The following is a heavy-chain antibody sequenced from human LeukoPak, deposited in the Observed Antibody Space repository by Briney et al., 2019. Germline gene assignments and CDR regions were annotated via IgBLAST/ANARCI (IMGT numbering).Heavy chain of an antibody. V-gene: IGHV3-49*04. CDR3: TRGGATMIIWDSFDI. D-gene: IGHD3-22*01. CDR2: IRSKAYGGTT. Sequence: GGSLRLSCTASGFTFGDYAMSWVRQAQGKGLEWVVFIRSKAYGGTTEYAASVKGRFTISRDDSKSIAYLQMNSLKTEGTAVYYCTRGGATMIIWDSFDIWGQGTMVTVSS. CDR1: GFTFGDYA. J-gene: IGHJ3*02.